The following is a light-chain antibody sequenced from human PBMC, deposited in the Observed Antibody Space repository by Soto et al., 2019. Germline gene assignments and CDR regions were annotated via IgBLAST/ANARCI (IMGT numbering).Light chain of an antibody. CDR2: LAS. V-gene: IGKV1-17*01. CDR1: QHITND. Sequence: DIQMTQSPSSLSASVGDTVTITCRASQHITNDCAWYQQKAGRAPKCLILLASRLQTGVPSRFSGSGSGTEFTLTISSLQPEDFATYYCLHHTGYPPVFGPGTKVEIK. CDR3: LHHTGYPPV. J-gene: IGKJ2*01.